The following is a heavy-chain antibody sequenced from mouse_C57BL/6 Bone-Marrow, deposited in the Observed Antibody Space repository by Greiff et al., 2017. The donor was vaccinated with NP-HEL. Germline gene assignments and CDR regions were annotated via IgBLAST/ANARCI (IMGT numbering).Heavy chain of an antibody. J-gene: IGHJ2*01. CDR2: IYPRSGNT. CDR1: GYTFTSYG. Sequence: VQLVESGAELARPGASVKLSCKASGYTFTSYGIRWVKQRPGQGLEWIGEIYPRSGNTYYNEKFKGKATLTADKSSSTAYMQLRSLTSEDSAVFFCAFSSYFDYWGQGTTLTVSS. V-gene: IGHV1-81*01. CDR3: AFSSYFDY.